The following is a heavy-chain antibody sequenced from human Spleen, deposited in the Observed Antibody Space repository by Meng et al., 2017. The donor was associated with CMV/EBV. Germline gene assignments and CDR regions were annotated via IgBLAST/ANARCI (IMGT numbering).Heavy chain of an antibody. CDR3: ARGRRDLLEWLIRINWFDP. CDR1: GGSISGYY. D-gene: IGHD6-19*01. CDR2: INHSGDT. J-gene: IGHJ5*02. Sequence: SETLSLTCTVYGGSISGYYWSWIRQPPGKGLEWIGEINHSGDTNYNPSLKSRVTISADTSKKHFSLNLTSVTAADTAVYYCARGRRDLLEWLIRINWFDPWGQGTRVTVSS. V-gene: IGHV4-34*01.